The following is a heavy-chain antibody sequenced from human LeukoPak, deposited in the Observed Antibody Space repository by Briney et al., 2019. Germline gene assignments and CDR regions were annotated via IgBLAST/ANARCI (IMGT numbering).Heavy chain of an antibody. Sequence: SETLSLTCAVSGYSISNNYYWVWIRQPPGRGLEWIGSLYHSDSAYYNTSLRSRVSMSVDTSKNQFSLTLSFVTAADTAVYYCARQHDSYYYYYVDLWGTGTTVTVSS. CDR2: LYHSDSA. D-gene: IGHD6-13*01. V-gene: IGHV4-38-2*01. J-gene: IGHJ6*03. CDR3: ARQHDSYYYYYVDL. CDR1: GYSISNNYY.